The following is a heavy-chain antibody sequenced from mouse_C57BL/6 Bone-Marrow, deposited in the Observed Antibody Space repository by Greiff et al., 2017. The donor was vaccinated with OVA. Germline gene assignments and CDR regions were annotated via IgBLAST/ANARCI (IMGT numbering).Heavy chain of an antibody. V-gene: IGHV1-55*01. CDR2: IYPGSGST. Sequence: QVQLQQPGAELVKPGASVKMSCKASGYTFTSYWITWVKQRPGQGLEWIGDIYPGSGSTNYNEKSTRKATLTVDTSSSTAYMQLSSLTSEDSAVYYCARGGHYYGSSYVYYFDYWGQGTTLTVSS. CDR3: ARGGHYYGSSYVYYFDY. D-gene: IGHD1-1*01. CDR1: GYTFTSYW. J-gene: IGHJ2*01.